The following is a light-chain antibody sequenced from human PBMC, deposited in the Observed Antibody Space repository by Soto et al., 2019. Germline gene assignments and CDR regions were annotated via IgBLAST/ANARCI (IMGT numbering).Light chain of an antibody. Sequence: EMVLTQSPGTLSLSRGERATRSCRASQSVSSSYLAWYQQKPGQAPRLLIYGASSRATGIPDRFSGSGSGTDFTLTISRLEPEDFAVYYCQQYGSSPRFGQGTRLEI. CDR3: QQYGSSPR. V-gene: IGKV3-20*01. CDR1: QSVSSSY. J-gene: IGKJ5*01. CDR2: GAS.